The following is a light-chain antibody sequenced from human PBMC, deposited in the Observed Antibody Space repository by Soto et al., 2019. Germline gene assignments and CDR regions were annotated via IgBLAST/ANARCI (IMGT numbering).Light chain of an antibody. CDR3: QQYDDWPLT. CDR2: DAF. Sequence: EKVMTQSPATLSVSPGERATLSCGASENVKNSLAWYQQKPGQAPRLLIYDAFTRATGIPARFSGRASGTEVTLTISSLQSEDCAVYYWQQYDDWPLTLGGGTKVEIK. V-gene: IGKV3-15*01. CDR1: ENVKNS. J-gene: IGKJ4*01.